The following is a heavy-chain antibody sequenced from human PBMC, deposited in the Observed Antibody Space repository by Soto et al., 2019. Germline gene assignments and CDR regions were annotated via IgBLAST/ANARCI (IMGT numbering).Heavy chain of an antibody. CDR3: ASFAAAGVNWFDP. J-gene: IGHJ5*02. Sequence: LVTVACKASGYRIPVYYVRWVRQANGQGLEWMGGIIPICGTANYAQKFQGRVTITADESTSTAYMELSSLRSEDTAVYYCASFAAAGVNWFDPWGQGTLVTVSS. CDR2: IIPICGTA. D-gene: IGHD6-13*01. CDR1: GYRIPVYY. V-gene: IGHV1-69*13.